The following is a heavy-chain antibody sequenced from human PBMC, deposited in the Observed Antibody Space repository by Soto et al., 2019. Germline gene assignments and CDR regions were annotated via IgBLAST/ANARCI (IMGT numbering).Heavy chain of an antibody. CDR3: ARDGPSRLVEYDD. J-gene: IGHJ4*02. CDR1: GFTFSNYW. V-gene: IGHV3-74*01. CDR2: IDSDGST. Sequence: PGGSLRLSCAASGFTFSNYWMHWVRRAPGKGLVWVSRIDSDGSTDYADSVKGRFTISRDNAKNTLYMQMNSLRAEDTAVYYCARDGPSRLVEYDDWGRGSVVTVSS. D-gene: IGHD1-26*01.